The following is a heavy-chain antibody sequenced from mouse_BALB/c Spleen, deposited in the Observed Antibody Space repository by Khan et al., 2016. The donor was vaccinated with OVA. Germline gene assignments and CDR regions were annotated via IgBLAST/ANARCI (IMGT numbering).Heavy chain of an antibody. J-gene: IGHJ2*01. V-gene: IGHV3-2*02. CDR3: ARVYGGDFDY. D-gene: IGHD1-1*01. Sequence: EVKLQESGPGLVKPSQSLSLTCTVTGYSITTDYAWNWLRQFPGNKLEWMGFISYSGNTKYNPSLKSRISITRDTSTNPFFLQLKSVTTEDTARYYCARVYGGDFDYWGQGTTLTVSS. CDR2: ISYSGNT. CDR1: GYSITTDYA.